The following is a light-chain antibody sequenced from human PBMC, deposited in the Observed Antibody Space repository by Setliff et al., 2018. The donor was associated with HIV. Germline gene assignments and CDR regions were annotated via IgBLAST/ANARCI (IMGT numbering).Light chain of an antibody. V-gene: IGLV2-14*01. CDR1: SSDVGGYSH. J-gene: IGLJ1*01. CDR3: SSYAVTTTLP. CDR2: EVS. Sequence: QSALTQPASVSGSPGQSITISCTGTSSDVGGYSHVSWYQQHPGKAPKLIIYEVSNRPSGVSNRFSGAKSGNAASLTISGLQAEDEADYYCSSYAVTTTLPVGTGTKGTVL.